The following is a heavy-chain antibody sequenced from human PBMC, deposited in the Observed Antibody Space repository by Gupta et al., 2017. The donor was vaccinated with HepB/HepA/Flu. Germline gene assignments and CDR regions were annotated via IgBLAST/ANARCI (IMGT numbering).Heavy chain of an antibody. D-gene: IGHD6-13*01. V-gene: IGHV3-23*01. CDR1: RFTFSSYA. Sequence: EVQLLESGGGLAQPGGSLRLSCAASRFTFSSYAMSWVRQAPGKGLEWVSGISGSGVSTYYADSVKGRFTISRDNSNNTLYLKMNSLRAEDTAVYYCAKACSSSWVNDYWGQGTLVTVSS. CDR3: AKACSSSWVNDY. CDR2: ISGSGVST. J-gene: IGHJ4*02.